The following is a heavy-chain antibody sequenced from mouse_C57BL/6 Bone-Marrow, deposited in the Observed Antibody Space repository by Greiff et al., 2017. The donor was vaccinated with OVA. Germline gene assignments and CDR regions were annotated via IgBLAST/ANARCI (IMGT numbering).Heavy chain of an antibody. D-gene: IGHD1-1*01. CDR2: IRNKANNHAT. CDR3: TRRYYYGSSYAMDY. CDR1: GFTFSDAW. Sequence: EVKVEESGGGLVQPGGSMKLSCAASGFTFSDAWMDWVRQSPEKGLEWVAEIRNKANNHATYYAESVKGRFTISRDDSKSSVYLQMNSLRAEDTGIYYCTRRYYYGSSYAMDYWGQGTSVTVSS. V-gene: IGHV6-6*01. J-gene: IGHJ4*01.